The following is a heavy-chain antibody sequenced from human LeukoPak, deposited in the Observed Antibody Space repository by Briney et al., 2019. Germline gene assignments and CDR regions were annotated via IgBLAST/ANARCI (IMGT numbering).Heavy chain of an antibody. J-gene: IGHJ2*01. CDR1: GFTFSSYG. D-gene: IGHD3-10*01. V-gene: IGHV3-30*18. CDR3: AKGTYYYGSTESTGSWYFDL. Sequence: PGGSLRLSCAASGFTFSSYGVHWVRQAPGKGLEWVAVISYDGSNKYYADSVKGRFTISRDNSKNTLYLQMNSLRAEDTAVYYCAKGTYYYGSTESTGSWYFDLWGRGTLVTVSS. CDR2: ISYDGSNK.